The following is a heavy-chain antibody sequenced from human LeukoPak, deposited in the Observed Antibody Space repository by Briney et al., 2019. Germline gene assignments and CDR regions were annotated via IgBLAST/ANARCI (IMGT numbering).Heavy chain of an antibody. J-gene: IGHJ4*02. CDR1: GGSFSGYY. CDR2: INHSGSA. V-gene: IGHV4-34*01. D-gene: IGHD2-2*01. Sequence: SETLSLTCAVYGGSFSGYYWSWIRQPPGKGLEWIGEINHSGSANYNPSLKSRVTISVDTSKNQFSLKLSSVTAADTAVYYCARGASLSDFDYWGQGTLVTVSS. CDR3: ARGASLSDFDY.